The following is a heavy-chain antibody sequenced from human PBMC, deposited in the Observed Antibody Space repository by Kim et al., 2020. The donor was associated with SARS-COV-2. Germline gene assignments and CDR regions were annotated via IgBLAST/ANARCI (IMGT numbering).Heavy chain of an antibody. J-gene: IGHJ6*02. D-gene: IGHD2-21*02. CDR3: AEGGVVVTGGYYDYYYGMDV. Sequence: GGSLRLSCAASGFTFSSYEMNWARQAPGKGLEWVSYISSSGSTIYYADSVKGRFTISRDNAKNSLYLQMNSLRAEDTAVYYCAEGGVVVTGGYYDYYYGMDVWGQGTTVTVSS. CDR2: ISSSGSTI. CDR1: GFTFSSYE. V-gene: IGHV3-48*03.